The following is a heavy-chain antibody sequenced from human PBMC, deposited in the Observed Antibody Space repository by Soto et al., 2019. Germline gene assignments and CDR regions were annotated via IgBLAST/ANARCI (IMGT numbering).Heavy chain of an antibody. D-gene: IGHD3-3*01. CDR1: GYNFAGYW. J-gene: IGHJ4*02. CDR2: IYPSDSDT. V-gene: IGHV5-51*01. Sequence: RGESLKISGKGSGYNFAGYWIAWVRQMPGKGLELMGIIYPSDSDTRYRPSFQGQVTISADKSISSAYLQWSSLRASDTAMYYCARGGVSTRTFDYWGQGTTVTVYS. CDR3: ARGGVSTRTFDY.